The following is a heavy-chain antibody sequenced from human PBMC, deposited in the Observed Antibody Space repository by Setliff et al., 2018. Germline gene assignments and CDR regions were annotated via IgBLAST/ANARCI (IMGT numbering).Heavy chain of an antibody. V-gene: IGHV4-31*03. CDR1: GGSISSGGYY. CDR2: IYYSGST. J-gene: IGHJ6*04. D-gene: IGHD2-21*01. Sequence: PSETLSLTCTVSGGSISSGGYYWTWIRQHPGRGLEWIGYIYYSGSTNYSPSLKSRLSISVDTSKNQFSLKLSSVTAADTAVYYCATGAYLDVWGKGTAVTVSS. CDR3: ATGAYLDV.